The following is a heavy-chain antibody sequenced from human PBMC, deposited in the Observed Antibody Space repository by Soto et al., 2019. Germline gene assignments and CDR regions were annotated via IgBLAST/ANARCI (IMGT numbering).Heavy chain of an antibody. D-gene: IGHD1-7*01. CDR3: AKDPNYASDNWFDP. CDR1: GFTFTNSW. Sequence: GGSLRLSCAASGFTFTNSWMNWVRQAPGKGLEWVGRIKRTSDGGTTDYAAPVKGRFSISRDDSKNTLYLQMNSLRAEDTAVYYCAKDPNYASDNWFDPWGQGTLVTVSS. V-gene: IGHV3-15*07. J-gene: IGHJ5*02. CDR2: IKRTSDGGTT.